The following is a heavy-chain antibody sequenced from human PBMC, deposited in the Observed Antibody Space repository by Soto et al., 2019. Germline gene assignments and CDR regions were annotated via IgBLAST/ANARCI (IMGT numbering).Heavy chain of an antibody. J-gene: IGHJ3*02. D-gene: IGHD3-22*01. CDR2: VYLSGTT. CDR1: DDSITINTYY. Sequence: SDTLSLTCEVSDDSITINTYYXDWIRQSPGKGPEWIASVYLSGTTYYNPSLKSRVTISLDTSKKHVYLTLRSVTPADSAVYSSARHNHYYSSSLDMWGQGTPVTVSS. CDR3: ARHNHYYSSSLDM. V-gene: IGHV4-39*01.